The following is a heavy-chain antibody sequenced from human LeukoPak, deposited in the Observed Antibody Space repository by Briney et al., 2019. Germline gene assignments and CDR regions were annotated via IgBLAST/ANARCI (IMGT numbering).Heavy chain of an antibody. V-gene: IGHV3-23*01. CDR1: GFTFSSYA. Sequence: GGSLRLSCAASGFTFSSYAMSWVRQAPGKGLEWVSGISGSGGSTYYADSVKGRFTISRDNSKNTLYLQMNSLRAEDTAAYYCAKDALLGYCSSTSCLIDYWGQGTLVTVSS. D-gene: IGHD2-2*01. J-gene: IGHJ4*02. CDR3: AKDALLGYCSSTSCLIDY. CDR2: ISGSGGST.